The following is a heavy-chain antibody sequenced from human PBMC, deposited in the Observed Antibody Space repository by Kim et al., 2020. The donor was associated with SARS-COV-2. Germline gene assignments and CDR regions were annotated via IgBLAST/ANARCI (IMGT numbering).Heavy chain of an antibody. Sequence: GGSLRLSCAASGFTFNNYWMSWVRQAPGKGLEWVANIQGDGGERNYVDSVKGRFTISRDNAKNSLYLQTNSLRAEDTAVYYCASHNTGHHYNAFDIWGQG. V-gene: IGHV3-7*01. CDR2: IQGDGGER. J-gene: IGHJ3*02. CDR3: ASHNTGHHYNAFDI. CDR1: GFTFNNYW. D-gene: IGHD3-22*01.